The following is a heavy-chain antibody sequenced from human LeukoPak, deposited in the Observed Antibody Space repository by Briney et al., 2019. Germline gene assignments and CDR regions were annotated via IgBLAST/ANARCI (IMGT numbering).Heavy chain of an antibody. CDR2: IIPILGIA. V-gene: IGHV1-69*04. CDR1: GGTFSSYA. CDR3: ARGSTTTVTTPHFDY. Sequence: SVKVSCKASGGTFSSYAISWVRQAPGQGLEWMGRIIPILGIANYAQKFQGRVTITADKSTSTAYKELSSLRSEDTAVYYCARGSTTTVTTPHFDYWGQGTLVTVSS. D-gene: IGHD4-17*01. J-gene: IGHJ4*02.